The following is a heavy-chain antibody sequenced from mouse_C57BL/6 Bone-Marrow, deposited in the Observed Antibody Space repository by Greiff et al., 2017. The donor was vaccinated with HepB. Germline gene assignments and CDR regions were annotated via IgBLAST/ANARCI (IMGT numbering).Heavy chain of an antibody. V-gene: IGHV5-15*01. CDR1: GFTFSDYG. CDR3: ARRPVVATDYAMDY. J-gene: IGHJ4*01. D-gene: IGHD1-1*01. CDR2: ISNLAYSI. Sequence: EVKLMESGGGLVQPGGSLKLSCAASGFTFSDYGMAWVRQAPRKGPEWVAFISNLAYSIYYADTVTGRFTISRENAKNTLYLEMSSLRSEDTAMYYCARRPVVATDYAMDYWGQGTSVTVSS.